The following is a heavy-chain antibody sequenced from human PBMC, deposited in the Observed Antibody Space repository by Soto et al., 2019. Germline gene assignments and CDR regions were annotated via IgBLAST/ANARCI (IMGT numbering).Heavy chain of an antibody. Sequence: PXETLSLLCPVSGFSISSGGYYWSWIPQHRGKVLEWIGYIYYSRSTYYNPSLKSRVTISVDTSKNQFSLKLSSVTAADTSVYYCARDIARDYYYGMDVWVQGTTFTVSS. J-gene: IGHJ6*02. D-gene: IGHD2-15*01. CDR1: GFSISSGGYY. CDR3: ARDIARDYYYGMDV. CDR2: IYYSRST. V-gene: IGHV4-31*03.